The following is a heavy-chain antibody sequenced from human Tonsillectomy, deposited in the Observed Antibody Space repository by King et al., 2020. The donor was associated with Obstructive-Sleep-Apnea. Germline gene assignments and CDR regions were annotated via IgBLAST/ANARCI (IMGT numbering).Heavy chain of an antibody. J-gene: IGHJ4*02. D-gene: IGHD2-15*01. CDR2: INHSGST. V-gene: IGHV4-34*01. CDR1: GGSFSGYY. CDR3: ARGRVGPNCFDY. Sequence: VQLPQWGAGLLKPSETLSLTCAVYGGSFSGYYWSWIRQPPGKGLEWIGEINHSGSTNYNPSLKSRDTISVDTSKNQFSLKLSSVTAADTAVYYCARGRVGPNCFDYWGQGTLVTVSS.